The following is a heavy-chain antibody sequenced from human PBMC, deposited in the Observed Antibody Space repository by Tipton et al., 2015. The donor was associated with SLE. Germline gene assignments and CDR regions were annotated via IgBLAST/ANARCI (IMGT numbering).Heavy chain of an antibody. CDR2: IKSDGSYT. CDR1: GFTFSSSW. J-gene: IGHJ4*02. CDR3: ARGDSGYSVV. D-gene: IGHD5-12*01. V-gene: IGHV3-74*03. Sequence: GSLRLSCVASGFTFSSSWMHWVRQAPGKGLVWVSRIKSDGSYTTYADSVRGRFTISRDNARSTLYLQMSSLRAEDTAVYYCARGDSGYSVVWGQGTLVTVSS.